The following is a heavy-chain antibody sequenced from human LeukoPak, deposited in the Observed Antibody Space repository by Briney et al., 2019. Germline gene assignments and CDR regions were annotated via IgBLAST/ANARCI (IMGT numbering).Heavy chain of an antibody. Sequence: GGSLRLSCAASGFTFSSHGMHWVRQAPGKGLEWVAVISYDGSNKYYADSVKGRFTISRDNSKNTLYLQMNSLRAEDTAVYYCAKDHILSLDYWGQGTLVTVSS. CDR3: AKDHILSLDY. D-gene: IGHD3-9*01. J-gene: IGHJ4*02. CDR1: GFTFSSHG. CDR2: ISYDGSNK. V-gene: IGHV3-30*18.